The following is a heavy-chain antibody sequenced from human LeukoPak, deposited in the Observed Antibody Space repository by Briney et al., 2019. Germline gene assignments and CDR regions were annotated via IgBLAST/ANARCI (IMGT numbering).Heavy chain of an antibody. J-gene: IGHJ6*02. CDR2: TSSSSSYI. Sequence: GGSLRLSCAASGFTFSSYSMSWVRQAPGKGLEWVSSTSSSSSYIYYADSVKGRFTISRDNAKNSLYLEMNSLRAEDTAVYYCARSRGQQLPHGMDVWGQGTTVTVAS. V-gene: IGHV3-21*01. CDR3: ARSRGQQLPHGMDV. D-gene: IGHD6-13*01. CDR1: GFTFSSYS.